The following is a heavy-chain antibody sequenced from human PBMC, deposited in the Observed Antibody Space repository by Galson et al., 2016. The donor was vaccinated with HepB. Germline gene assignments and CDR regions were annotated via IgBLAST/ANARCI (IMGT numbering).Heavy chain of an antibody. D-gene: IGHD2/OR15-2a*01. Sequence: GLEWIGYINHSGSTSYNPSLKSRVTISVDTSTDQISLRLRSVTSADTAVYYCARSNSWSYYFDYWGQGSLVTVSS. J-gene: IGHJ4*02. CDR2: INHSGST. CDR3: ARSNSWSYYFDY. V-gene: IGHV4-59*01.